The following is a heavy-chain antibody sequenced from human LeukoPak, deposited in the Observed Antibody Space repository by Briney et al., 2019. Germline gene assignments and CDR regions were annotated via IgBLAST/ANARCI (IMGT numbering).Heavy chain of an antibody. Sequence: GGSLRLSCAASGFTFDDYGMSWVRQAPGKGLEWVSGINWNGGSTGYADSVKGRFTISRDNAKNSLYLQMNSLRAEDTAVYYCARDQGYCSGGSCGYFDYWGQGTLVTVSS. J-gene: IGHJ4*02. CDR3: ARDQGYCSGGSCGYFDY. CDR1: GFTFDDYG. CDR2: INWNGGST. D-gene: IGHD2-15*01. V-gene: IGHV3-20*04.